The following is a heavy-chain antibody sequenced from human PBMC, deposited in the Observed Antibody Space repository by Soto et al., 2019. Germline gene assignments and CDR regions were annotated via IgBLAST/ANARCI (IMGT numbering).Heavy chain of an antibody. CDR1: GYTFTSYR. CDR2: ISASNGNT. D-gene: IGHD2-2*01. Sequence: QVQLVQSGAEVTKPGASVKVSCKASGYTFTSYRISWVRQAPGQGLEWMGWISASNGNTNYAQKFQGRVTMNTDTSTTTAYMELRSLRSDDTAVYYCARPHCTSTSCYIPDCWGQGTLVTVSS. CDR3: ARPHCTSTSCYIPDC. V-gene: IGHV1-18*01. J-gene: IGHJ4*02.